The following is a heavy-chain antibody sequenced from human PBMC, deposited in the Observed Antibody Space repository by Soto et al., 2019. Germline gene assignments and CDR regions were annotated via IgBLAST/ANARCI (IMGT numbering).Heavy chain of an antibody. J-gene: IGHJ4*02. V-gene: IGHV4-30-4*01. CDR1: GGSISSGDYY. D-gene: IGHD3-10*01. Sequence: LSLTCTVSGGSISSGDYYWSWIRQPPGKGLEWIGYIYYSGSTYYNPSLKSRVTISVDTSKNQFSLKLSSVTAADTAVYYCASSDPYYYANDYWGQGTLVTV. CDR3: ASSDPYYYANDY. CDR2: IYYSGST.